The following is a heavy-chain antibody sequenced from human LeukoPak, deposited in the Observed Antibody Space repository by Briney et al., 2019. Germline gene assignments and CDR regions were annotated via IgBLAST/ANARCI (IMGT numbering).Heavy chain of an antibody. CDR3: ARVRLRLTYREGFDY. D-gene: IGHD3-3*01. Sequence: ASVKVSCKASGGTFSSYAISWVRQAPGQGLEWMGGIIPIFGTANYAQKFQGRVTITADESTSTAYMELSSLRSEDTAVYYCARVRLRLTYREGFDYWGQGTLVTVSS. CDR2: IIPIFGTA. J-gene: IGHJ4*02. CDR1: GGTFSSYA. V-gene: IGHV1-69*13.